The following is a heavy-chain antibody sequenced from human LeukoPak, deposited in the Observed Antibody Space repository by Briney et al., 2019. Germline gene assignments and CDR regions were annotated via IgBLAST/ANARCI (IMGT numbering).Heavy chain of an antibody. D-gene: IGHD3-16*01. J-gene: IGHJ4*02. V-gene: IGHV1-2*02. Sequence: GASVKVSCKASGYTFTDYYMHWVRQAPGQGLEWMGWINPNSGGTNYVQKFQGRVTMTRDTSISTAYMELSRLRSDDTAVNYCATGGGLLIDYWGQGTLVTVSS. CDR2: INPNSGGT. CDR3: ATGGGLLIDY. CDR1: GYTFTDYY.